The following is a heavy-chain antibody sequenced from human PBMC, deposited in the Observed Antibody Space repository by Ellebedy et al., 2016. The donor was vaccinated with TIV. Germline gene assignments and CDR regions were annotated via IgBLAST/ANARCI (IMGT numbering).Heavy chain of an antibody. Sequence: PGGSLRLSCAASGFTFSSYSMNWVRQAPGKGLEWISYVCSSGNTVYYADSVQGRFTVSRDDAKKSLHLQMNSLRDEDTAMYYCARNFGASGLHDHWGQGIRVSVSS. CDR2: VCSSGNTV. CDR3: ARNFGASGLHDH. V-gene: IGHV3-48*02. J-gene: IGHJ4*02. D-gene: IGHD3-10*01. CDR1: GFTFSSYS.